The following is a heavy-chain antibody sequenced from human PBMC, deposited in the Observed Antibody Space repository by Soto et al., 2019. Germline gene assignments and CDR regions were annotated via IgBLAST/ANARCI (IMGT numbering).Heavy chain of an antibody. CDR2: IRTYSGDT. CDR3: ARDVLSGYTSPPNWFDP. Sequence: QVQLVQSGSEVKKPGASVRISCQASGYTLTAYGITWVRQAPGQGLEWVGWIRTYSGDTFYAEKFQDRVTMTADRSTGTAFMEVRGLGFDDTAMYYCARDVLSGYTSPPNWFDPWGQGSLVIVSS. V-gene: IGHV1-18*01. J-gene: IGHJ5*02. CDR1: GYTLTAYG. D-gene: IGHD3-22*01.